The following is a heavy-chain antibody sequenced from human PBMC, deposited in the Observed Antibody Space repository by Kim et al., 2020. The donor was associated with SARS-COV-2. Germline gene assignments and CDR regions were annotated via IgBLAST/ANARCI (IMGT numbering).Heavy chain of an antibody. J-gene: IGHJ4*02. CDR1: GFTFSDYY. D-gene: IGHD6-13*01. CDR2: ISSSSSYT. V-gene: IGHV3-11*06. Sequence: GGSLRLSCAASGFTFSDYYMSWIRQAPGKGLEWVSYISSSSSYTNYADSVKGRFTISRDNAKNSLYLQMNSLRAEDTAVYYCARDRSSSWWDYWGQGTLVTVSS. CDR3: ARDRSSSWWDY.